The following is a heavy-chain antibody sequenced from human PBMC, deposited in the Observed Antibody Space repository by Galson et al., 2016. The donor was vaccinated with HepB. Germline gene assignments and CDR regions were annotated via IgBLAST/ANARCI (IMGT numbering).Heavy chain of an antibody. J-gene: IGHJ4*02. CDR3: AKPLWFGELPDEFYFDY. Sequence: SVKVSCKASGYTFTRNLMHWVRQAPGQRLEWVGWINTGNGNTQYSPKFQDRVTISRDTSASTAYLELRSLRSEDTAVYYCAKPLWFGELPDEFYFDYWGQGTLVTVSS. D-gene: IGHD3-10*01. CDR2: INTGNGNT. CDR1: GYTFTRNL. V-gene: IGHV1-3*04.